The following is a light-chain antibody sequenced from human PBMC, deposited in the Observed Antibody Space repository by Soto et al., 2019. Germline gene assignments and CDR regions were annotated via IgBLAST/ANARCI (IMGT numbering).Light chain of an antibody. V-gene: IGKV2-28*01. Sequence: DVVITHSPRARPVTPVEPASISFRSSQILLHSNGYNYLDWYLQKPGQSPQLLIYLGSNQASGVPDRSSGSGSGTDFTLKISRVEAEDVGVYYCLQALQTPTFGQGTRLEIK. J-gene: IGKJ5*01. CDR3: LQALQTPT. CDR2: LGS. CDR1: QILLHSNGYNY.